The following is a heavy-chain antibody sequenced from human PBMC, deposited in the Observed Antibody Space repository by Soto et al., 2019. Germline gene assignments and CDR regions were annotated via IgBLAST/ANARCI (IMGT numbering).Heavy chain of an antibody. D-gene: IGHD6-13*01. J-gene: IGHJ4*02. CDR3: ARMYRIAAAGWLFG. Sequence: GASVKVSCKASGGTFSSYAISWVRQAPGQGLEWMGGIIPIFGTANYAQKFQGRVTITADESTSTAYMELSSLRSEDTAVYYCARMYRIAAAGWLFGWGQGTLVTVSS. CDR1: GGTFSSYA. V-gene: IGHV1-69*13. CDR2: IIPIFGTA.